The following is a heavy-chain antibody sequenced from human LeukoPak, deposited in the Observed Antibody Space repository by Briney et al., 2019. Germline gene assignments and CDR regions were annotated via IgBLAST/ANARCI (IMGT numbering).Heavy chain of an antibody. V-gene: IGHV4-39*01. CDR2: IYYSGST. CDR3: ASMVVPAAMAEGY. CDR1: GGSISSSSYY. J-gene: IGHJ4*02. Sequence: SETLSLTCTVSGGSISSSSYYWGWIRQPPGKGLEWIGSIYYSGSTYYNPSLKSRVTISVDTSKNQFSLKLSSVTAADTAVYYCASMVVPAAMAEGYWGQGTLVTVSS. D-gene: IGHD2-2*01.